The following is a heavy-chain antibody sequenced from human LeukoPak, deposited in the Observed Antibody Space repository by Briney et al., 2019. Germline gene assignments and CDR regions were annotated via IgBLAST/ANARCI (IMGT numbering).Heavy chain of an antibody. CDR2: ISSSSSYI. V-gene: IGHV3-21*01. CDR1: GFTFSSYS. D-gene: IGHD3-10*01. Sequence: GGSLRLSCAASGFTFSSYSMNWVRQAPGKGLEWVSSISSSSSYIYYADSVKGRFTIFRDNSKNTPYLQMNSLRAEDTAVYYCARDLVRGVPQYYFDYWGQGTLVTVSS. CDR3: ARDLVRGVPQYYFDY. J-gene: IGHJ4*02.